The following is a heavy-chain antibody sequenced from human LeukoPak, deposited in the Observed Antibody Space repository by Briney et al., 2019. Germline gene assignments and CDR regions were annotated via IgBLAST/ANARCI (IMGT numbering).Heavy chain of an antibody. V-gene: IGHV3-33*01. J-gene: IGHJ4*02. CDR3: ARDEYSSSLDY. Sequence: GGSLRLSCAASGFTFSSYGMHWVRQAPGKGLEWVAVIWYDGSNKYYADSVKGRFTISRDNSKNTLYLQMNSLRAEDTAVYYCARDEYSSSLDYWGQGTLVTVSS. CDR2: IWYDGSNK. D-gene: IGHD6-6*01. CDR1: GFTFSSYG.